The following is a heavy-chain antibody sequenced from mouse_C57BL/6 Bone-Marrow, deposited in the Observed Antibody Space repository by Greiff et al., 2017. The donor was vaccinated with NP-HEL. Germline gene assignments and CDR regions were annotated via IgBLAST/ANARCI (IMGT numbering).Heavy chain of an antibody. V-gene: IGHV1-82*01. CDR3: ARFTTCFDY. Sequence: VMLVESGPELVKPGASVKISCKASGYAFSSSWMNWVKQRPGKGLEWIGRIYPGDGDTNYNGKFKGKATLTADKSSSTAYMQLSSLTSEDSAVYFCARFTTCFDYWGQGTTLTVSS. D-gene: IGHD1-1*01. CDR1: GYAFSSSW. CDR2: IYPGDGDT. J-gene: IGHJ2*01.